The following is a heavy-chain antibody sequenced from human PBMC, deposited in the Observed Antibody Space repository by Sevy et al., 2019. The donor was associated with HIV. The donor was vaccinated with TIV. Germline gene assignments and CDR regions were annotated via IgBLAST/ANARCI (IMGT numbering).Heavy chain of an antibody. CDR1: GFTFSTYA. Sequence: GGSQRLSCAASGFTFSTYAMTWVRQAPGKGLEWVSVITYSGVNTYYADSVKGRFTISRDNSKNKLYLQMNSLRAEDTAVYYCAKDRVSGTYYTGDFDYWGQGTLVTVSS. V-gene: IGHV3-23*01. CDR2: ITYSGVNT. D-gene: IGHD3-10*01. J-gene: IGHJ4*02. CDR3: AKDRVSGTYYTGDFDY.